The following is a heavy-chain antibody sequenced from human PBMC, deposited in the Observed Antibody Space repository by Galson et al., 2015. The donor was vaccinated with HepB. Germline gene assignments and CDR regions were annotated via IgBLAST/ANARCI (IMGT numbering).Heavy chain of an antibody. D-gene: IGHD1-26*01. V-gene: IGHV3-53*01. CDR1: GFTVSSNY. J-gene: IGHJ3*02. Sequence: SLRLSCAASGFTVSSNYMSWVRQAPGKGLEWVSVIYSGGSTYYADSVKGRFTISRDNSKNTLYLQMNSLRAEDTAVYYCAGYSGSYYFGAFDIWGQGTMVTVSS. CDR3: AGYSGSYYFGAFDI. CDR2: IYSGGST.